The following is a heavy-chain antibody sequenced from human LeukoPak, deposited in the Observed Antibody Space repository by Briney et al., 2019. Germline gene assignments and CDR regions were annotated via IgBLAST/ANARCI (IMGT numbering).Heavy chain of an antibody. CDR1: GYTFTSYG. D-gene: IGHD1-26*01. CDR2: IIPIFGTA. CDR3: ARGGSSGSPNWFDP. Sequence: SVKVSCKASGYTFTSYGISWVRQAPGQGLEWMGGIIPIFGTANYAQKFQGRVTITTDESTSTAYMELSSLRSEDTAVYYCARGGSSGSPNWFDPWGQGTLVTDSS. V-gene: IGHV1-69*05. J-gene: IGHJ5*02.